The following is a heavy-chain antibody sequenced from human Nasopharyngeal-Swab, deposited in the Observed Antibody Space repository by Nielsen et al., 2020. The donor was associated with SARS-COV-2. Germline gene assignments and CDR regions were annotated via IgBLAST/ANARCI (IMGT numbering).Heavy chain of an antibody. J-gene: IGHJ5*02. Sequence: SLKISCAASGFTFDDYAMHWVRQAPGKGLEWVSGISWNSGSIGYADSVKGRFTISRDNAKNSLYLQMNSLRAEGTALYYCAKDTSSYISGWFDPWGQGTLVTVSS. D-gene: IGHD6-13*01. CDR3: AKDTSSYISGWFDP. V-gene: IGHV3-9*01. CDR2: ISWNSGSI. CDR1: GFTFDDYA.